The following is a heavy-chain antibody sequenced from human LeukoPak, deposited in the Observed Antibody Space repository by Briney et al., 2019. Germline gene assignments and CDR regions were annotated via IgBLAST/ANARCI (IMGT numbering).Heavy chain of an antibody. CDR1: GFTFSSYE. J-gene: IGHJ6*02. D-gene: IGHD3-10*01. Sequence: PGGSLRLSCAASGFTFSSYEMNWVRQAPGKGLEWVSSITSSSSYIYYADSVKGRFTISRDNSKNTLYLQMNSLRGEDTAVYYCAKGRSGSYYYGVDVWGQGTTVTVSS. V-gene: IGHV3-21*01. CDR3: AKGRSGSYYYGVDV. CDR2: ITSSSSYI.